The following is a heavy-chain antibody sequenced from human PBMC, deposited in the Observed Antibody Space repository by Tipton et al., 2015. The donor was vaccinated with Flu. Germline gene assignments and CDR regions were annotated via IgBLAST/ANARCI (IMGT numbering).Heavy chain of an antibody. CDR3: ARPLDKYSSSSAAFDI. Sequence: TLSLTCAVFGSSISSDYYWGWIRQPPGKGLEWIGSMYHSGSTYYNPSLKSRVTISLDTSKNQISLKLNSVTAADTAVYYCARPLDKYSSSSAAFDIWGQGTMVTVSS. D-gene: IGHD6-6*01. CDR2: MYHSGST. CDR1: GSSISSDYY. J-gene: IGHJ3*02. V-gene: IGHV4-38-2*01.